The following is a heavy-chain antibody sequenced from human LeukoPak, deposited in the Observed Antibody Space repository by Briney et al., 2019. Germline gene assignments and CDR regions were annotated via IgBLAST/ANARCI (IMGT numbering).Heavy chain of an antibody. CDR3: AKGKKGGIQLWLKWQPPFDY. V-gene: IGHV3-30*02. CDR1: GFTFSSYG. J-gene: IGHJ4*02. Sequence: GGSLRLSCAASGFTFSSYGMHWVRQAPGKGLEWVSFIRYDGSDKYYADSVRGRFTISRDNSKNTLYLQMNSLRADDTAVYYCAKGKKGGIQLWLKWQPPFDYWGQGTLVTVSS. CDR2: IRYDGSDK. D-gene: IGHD5-18*01.